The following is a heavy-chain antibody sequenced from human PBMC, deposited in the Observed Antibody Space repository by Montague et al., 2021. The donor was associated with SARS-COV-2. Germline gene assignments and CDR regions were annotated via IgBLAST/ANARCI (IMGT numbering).Heavy chain of an antibody. J-gene: IGHJ4*02. D-gene: IGHD5-12*01. CDR3: AKGFRGYTGSYFDY. V-gene: IGHV3-23*01. Sequence: SLRLSCAASGFSFSGYAMTWVRQAPGKGLEWVSTVSGSGATTNYADSVXGRFTISRDNSQNTLHLQMNSLRAEDTAVYYCAKGFRGYTGSYFDYWGQGTLVTVSS. CDR1: GFSFSGYA. CDR2: VSGSGATT.